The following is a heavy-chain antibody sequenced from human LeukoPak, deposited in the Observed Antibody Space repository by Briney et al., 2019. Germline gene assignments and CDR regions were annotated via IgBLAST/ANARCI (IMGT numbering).Heavy chain of an antibody. D-gene: IGHD3-22*01. CDR2: INHSGST. CDR3: ARNSHYYDSSGFNY. Sequence: SETLSLTCAVYGGSFSGYYWSWIRQPPGKGLEWIGEINHSGSTNYNPSPKSRVTISVDTSKNQFSLKLSSVTAADTAVYYCARNSHYYDSSGFNYWGQGSLVTVSS. J-gene: IGHJ4*02. CDR1: GGSFSGYY. V-gene: IGHV4-34*01.